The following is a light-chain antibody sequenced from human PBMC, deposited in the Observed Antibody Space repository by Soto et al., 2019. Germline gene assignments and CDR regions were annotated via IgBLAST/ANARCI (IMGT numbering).Light chain of an antibody. Sequence: QSVLTQPPSASGTPGQRVTISCSGSSSNIGSNTVNWYQQLPGTAPKLLIYSNNQRPSGVPDRFSGSKSGTSASLAISGLQSEDEADYSCGAWDDSLNGYVFGTGTKVTVL. J-gene: IGLJ1*01. CDR3: GAWDDSLNGYV. CDR2: SNN. CDR1: SSNIGSNT. V-gene: IGLV1-44*01.